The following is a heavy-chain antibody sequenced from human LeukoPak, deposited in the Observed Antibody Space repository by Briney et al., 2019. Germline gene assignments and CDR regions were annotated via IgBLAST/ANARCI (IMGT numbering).Heavy chain of an antibody. Sequence: ASVKVSCKASGYTFTSYGISWVRQAPGQGLEWMGWISAYNGNTNYAQKLQGRVTMTTDTSTSTAYMELRSLRSDDTAVYYCARTGYSSGWHQTTYFDYWGQGTLVTVSS. CDR1: GYTFTSYG. J-gene: IGHJ4*02. CDR2: ISAYNGNT. CDR3: ARTGYSSGWHQTTYFDY. V-gene: IGHV1-18*01. D-gene: IGHD6-19*01.